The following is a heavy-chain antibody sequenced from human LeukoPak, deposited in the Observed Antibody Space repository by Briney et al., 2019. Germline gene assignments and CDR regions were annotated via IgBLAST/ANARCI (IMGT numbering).Heavy chain of an antibody. J-gene: IGHJ4*02. V-gene: IGHV1-2*02. D-gene: IGHD3-9*01. Sequence: ASVKVSCKASGYTFTGYYMHWVRQAPGQGLEWMGWIHTRSGGTNSAQKFQDRLTMTRDTSIRTIYMELNSLRSDDTAVYYCARDLDWGPDCWGQGTLVTVSS. CDR3: ARDLDWGPDC. CDR2: IHTRSGGT. CDR1: GYTFTGYY.